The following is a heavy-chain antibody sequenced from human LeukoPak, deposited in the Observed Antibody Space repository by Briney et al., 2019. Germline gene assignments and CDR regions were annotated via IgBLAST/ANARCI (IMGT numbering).Heavy chain of an antibody. J-gene: IGHJ4*02. CDR1: GYTSNSYS. V-gene: IGHV1-18*01. CDR2: ISGYNGDT. CDR3: AREVATITVAAAGGIDY. D-gene: IGHD5-12*01. Sequence: ASMKVSCKASGYTSNSYSISWVRQAPGQGLEWMGWISGYNGDTKYAQKLQGRVTMTTDTSTSTAYMELRSLRSDDTAVYYCAREVATITVAAAGGIDYWGQGTLVTVSS.